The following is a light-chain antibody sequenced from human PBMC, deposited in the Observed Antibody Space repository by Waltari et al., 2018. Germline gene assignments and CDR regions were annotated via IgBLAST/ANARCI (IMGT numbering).Light chain of an antibody. CDR1: RNDVGGYKY. J-gene: IGLJ3*02. CDR3: CSYVGSNTYWV. Sequence: QSALTQPRSVSGSPGQSVTISCTGTRNDVGGYKYVHWYQQHPGKAPKLIIYDINNLPPGVPERYSGSKSGNTASLTIAGLQAEDEADYYCCSYVGSNTYWVFGGGTKLTVL. CDR2: DIN. V-gene: IGLV2-11*01.